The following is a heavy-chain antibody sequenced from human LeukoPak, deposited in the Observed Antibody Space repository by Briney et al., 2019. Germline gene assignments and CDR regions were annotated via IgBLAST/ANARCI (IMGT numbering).Heavy chain of an antibody. J-gene: IGHJ3*02. CDR2: IYYSGST. V-gene: IGHV4-31*03. D-gene: IGHD2-15*01. CDR1: GGSISSGFYY. Sequence: SQTLSLTCTVSGGSISSGFYYWSWIRQHPGKGLEWIGYIYYSGSTYYNPSLKSRLTISVDTSKNQFSLKLSSVTAADTAVYYCARDRIGECSGGSCPDDAFDIWGQGTMVTVSS. CDR3: ARDRIGECSGGSCPDDAFDI.